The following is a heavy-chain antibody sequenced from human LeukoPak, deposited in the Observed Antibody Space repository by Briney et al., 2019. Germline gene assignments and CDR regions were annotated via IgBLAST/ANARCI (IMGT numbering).Heavy chain of an antibody. CDR1: GYSISTSYY. CDR2: IYRSGNT. CDR3: ARAGYGDSDFDY. Sequence: SETLSLTCTVSGYSISTSYYWGWIRQPPGKGLEWIGSIYRSGNTYYNPSLKSRVTISVDTSKNQFSLKLNSVTAADTAVYYCARAGYGDSDFDYWGQGILVTVSS. D-gene: IGHD4-17*01. J-gene: IGHJ4*02. V-gene: IGHV4-38-2*02.